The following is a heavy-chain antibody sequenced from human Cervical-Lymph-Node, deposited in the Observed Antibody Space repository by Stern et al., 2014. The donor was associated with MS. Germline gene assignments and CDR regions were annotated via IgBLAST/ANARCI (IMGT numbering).Heavy chain of an antibody. CDR2: IYYSGST. CDR3: ARLPDLGSGWLDY. Sequence: QLQLQESGPGLVKPSETLSLTCTVSGGSISSSSYYWGWIRQPPGKGLEWIGSIYYSGSTSYTPPLKSRVTISVDPSKNQFSLKLSSVTAADTAVYYCARLPDLGSGWLDYWGQGTLVTVSS. V-gene: IGHV4-39*01. J-gene: IGHJ4*02. D-gene: IGHD6-19*01. CDR1: GGSISSSSYY.